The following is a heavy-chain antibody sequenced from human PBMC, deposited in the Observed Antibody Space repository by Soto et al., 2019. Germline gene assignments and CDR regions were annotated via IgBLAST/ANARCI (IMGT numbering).Heavy chain of an antibody. CDR1: GGIFSSQG. V-gene: IGHV1-69*01. Sequence: QAQLVQSGAEVKEAGSSVKVSCKASGGIFSSQGSNWVRQAPGQGLEWMGGIIPPCSAPNYAQKFQGRVTITADDSTRKAYMELTGLTSVDTAVYYCARSRDPVTIFVWGHIDVWGQGTVVTVSS. CDR2: IIPPCSAP. J-gene: IGHJ3*01. D-gene: IGHD3-3*01. CDR3: ARSRDPVTIFVWGHIDV.